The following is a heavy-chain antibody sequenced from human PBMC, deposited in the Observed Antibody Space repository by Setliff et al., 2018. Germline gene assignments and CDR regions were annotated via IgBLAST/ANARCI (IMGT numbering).Heavy chain of an antibody. CDR2: IHYSGST. CDR1: GGSITSGRYY. CDR3: ATRTYYDSNGYYYAIAGPFDI. J-gene: IGHJ3*02. V-gene: IGHV4-39*01. D-gene: IGHD3-22*01. Sequence: SETLSLTCTVSGGSITSGRYYWGWIRQPPGQGLEWIASIHYSGSTYYSPSLKRRVTISVDTSKNQFSLKLSSVTAADTAVYYCATRTYYDSNGYYYAIAGPFDIWGQGTMVTV.